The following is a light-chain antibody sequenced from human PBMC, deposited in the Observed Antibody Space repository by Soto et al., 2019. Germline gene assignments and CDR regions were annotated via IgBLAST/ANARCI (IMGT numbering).Light chain of an antibody. J-gene: IGKJ5*01. CDR1: QSVPRSY. CDR2: GTS. V-gene: IGKV3-20*01. CDR3: QQYGSSTT. Sequence: EIVLTPSPGTLSLSPGERAPLSCRASQSVPRSYLAWYQQKPGQAPRLLIYGTSSRATGIPDRFSGSGSGTDFTLTISRLEPEDFAVFYCQQYGSSTTFGQGTRLEIK.